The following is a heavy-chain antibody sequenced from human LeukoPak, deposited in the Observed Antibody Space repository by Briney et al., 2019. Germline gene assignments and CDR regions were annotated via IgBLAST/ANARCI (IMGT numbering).Heavy chain of an antibody. CDR3: AKVDTAMGRYFDY. D-gene: IGHD5-18*01. CDR2: TSGSGGST. V-gene: IGHV3-23*01. J-gene: IGHJ4*02. Sequence: GGSLRLSCAASGFTFSSYAMNWVRQAPGKGLEWVSVTSGSGGSTYYADSVKGRFTISRDNSKNTLYLQMKSLRAEDTAVYFCAKVDTAMGRYFDYWGQGTLVTVSS. CDR1: GFTFSSYA.